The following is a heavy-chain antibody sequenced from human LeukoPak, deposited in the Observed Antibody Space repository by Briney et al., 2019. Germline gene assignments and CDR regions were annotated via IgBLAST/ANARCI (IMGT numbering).Heavy chain of an antibody. CDR1: GFTFSSYA. Sequence: GGSLRLSCAASGFTFSSYAMNGVRQAPGKGLDWVSHISSSGGSTYYAGSVKGRFTISRDNSKNTLYLQMNSLRAEDTAVYYCAKALTGTKAFDIWGQGTMVTVSS. CDR3: AKALTGTKAFDI. D-gene: IGHD1-20*01. V-gene: IGHV3-23*01. CDR2: ISSSGGST. J-gene: IGHJ3*02.